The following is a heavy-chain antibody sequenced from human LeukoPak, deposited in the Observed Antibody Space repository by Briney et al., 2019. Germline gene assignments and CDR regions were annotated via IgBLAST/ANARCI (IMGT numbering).Heavy chain of an antibody. CDR3: VRAVSVSSYYFDC. J-gene: IGHJ4*02. D-gene: IGHD5/OR15-5a*01. CDR2: IKGDGSEK. V-gene: IGHV3-7*05. CDR1: GFTFSSYW. Sequence: GGTLRLSCAASGFTFSSYWMNSVRQTPGKGLEWLAHIKGDGSEKYYVDSVKGRFTISRDNAKNSLYLQMNSLRAEDTAVYYCVRAVSVSSYYFDCWGQGTLVTVSS.